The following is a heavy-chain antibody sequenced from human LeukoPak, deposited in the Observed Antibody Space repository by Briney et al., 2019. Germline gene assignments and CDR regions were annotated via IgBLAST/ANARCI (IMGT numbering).Heavy chain of an antibody. CDR1: GFTFSNYG. V-gene: IGHV3-33*01. Sequence: GGSLRLSCAASGFTFSNYGMHWVRQAPGKGLEWVAVIWYDGSNKYYADSVKGRFTISRDNSKNTLYLQMNSLRAEDTAVYYCARQAQYSYARRLGAFDIWGQGTMVTVSS. CDR2: IWYDGSNK. D-gene: IGHD5-18*01. CDR3: ARQAQYSYARRLGAFDI. J-gene: IGHJ3*02.